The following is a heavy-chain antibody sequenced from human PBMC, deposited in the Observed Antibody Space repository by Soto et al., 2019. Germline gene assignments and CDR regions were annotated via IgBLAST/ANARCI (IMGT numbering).Heavy chain of an antibody. CDR1: GFTFSTYG. CDR2: ISYDGTNK. V-gene: IGHV3-30*18. CDR3: AKDLQSYGDYGYYCYGMDV. J-gene: IGHJ6*02. Sequence: QVQLVESGGGEVQPGRSLTISCAASGFTFSTYGMHWVRQTPGKGLEWVAVISYDGTNKFYSDSVKGRFTISRDNFKNTLTLQMNSLRADDTAVYSCAKDLQSYGDYGYYCYGMDVWGLGTRVTVS. D-gene: IGHD4-17*01.